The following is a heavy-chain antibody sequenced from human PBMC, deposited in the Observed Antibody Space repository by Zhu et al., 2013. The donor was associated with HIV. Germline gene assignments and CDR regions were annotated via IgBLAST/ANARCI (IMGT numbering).Heavy chain of an antibody. D-gene: IGHD1-7*01. CDR2: MNPNSGNA. V-gene: IGHV1-8*01. Sequence: QVQLVQSGAEVKKPGASVKVSCQASGYMFTSYDINWVRQATGQGLEWMGWMNPNSGNAGYAQKFQGRVTMTEDTSTDTAYMELSSLRSEDTAVYYCATDLTWNSDYWGQGTLVTVSS. CDR3: ATDLTWNSDY. J-gene: IGHJ4*02. CDR1: GYMFTSYD.